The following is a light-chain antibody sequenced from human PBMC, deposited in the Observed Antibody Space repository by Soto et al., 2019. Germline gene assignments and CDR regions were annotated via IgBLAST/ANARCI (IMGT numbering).Light chain of an antibody. V-gene: IGLV1-40*01. CDR1: SSNIGAGYD. CDR2: GNS. CDR3: SSYVVSYNWV. J-gene: IGLJ3*02. Sequence: QSVLTQPPSVSGAPGQRVTISCTGSSSNIGAGYDVHWYQQLPGTAPKLLIYGNSNRPSGVPDRFSGSKSGNTASLTVSGLQAEDEADYYCSSYVVSYNWVFGGGTKLTVL.